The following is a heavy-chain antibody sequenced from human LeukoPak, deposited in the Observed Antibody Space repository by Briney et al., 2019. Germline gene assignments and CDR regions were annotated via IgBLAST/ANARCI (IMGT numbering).Heavy chain of an antibody. J-gene: IGHJ4*02. Sequence: GGSLRLSCAASGFTFSSYAMGWVRQAPGKGLEWVSAISGSGGSTYYADSVKGRFTISRDNSKNTLYLQMNSLRAEDTAVYYCAKDDGRVTYYYDSSGYVVDYWGQGTLVTVSS. CDR2: ISGSGGST. V-gene: IGHV3-23*01. CDR3: AKDDGRVTYYYDSSGYVVDY. CDR1: GFTFSSYA. D-gene: IGHD3-22*01.